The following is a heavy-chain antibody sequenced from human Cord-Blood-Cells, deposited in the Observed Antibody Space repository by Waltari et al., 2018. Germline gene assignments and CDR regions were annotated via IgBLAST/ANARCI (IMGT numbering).Heavy chain of an antibody. D-gene: IGHD6-6*01. CDR1: GFTFSSSG. CDR3: ARRGSSSYYFDY. J-gene: IGHJ4*02. CDR2: IWYDGSNK. V-gene: IGHV3-33*01. Sequence: QVQLVESGGGVVQPGRSLRLSCAASGFTFSSSGMHWVRQAPGKGLEWVAVIWYDGSNKYYADSVKGRFTISRDNSKNTLYLQMNSLRAEDTAVYYCARRGSSSYYFDYWGQGTLVTVSS.